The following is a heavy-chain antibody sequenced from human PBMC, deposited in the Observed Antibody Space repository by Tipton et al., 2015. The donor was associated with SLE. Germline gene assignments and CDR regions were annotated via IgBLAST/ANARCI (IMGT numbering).Heavy chain of an antibody. D-gene: IGHD3-10*01. V-gene: IGHV4-39*07. Sequence: TLSLTCTVSGGSISSSSYYWGWIRQPPGKGLEWIGSIYYSGSTYYNPSLKSRVIRSVDTSKNQFFLKLSSVTAADTAVYYCARVIYGSGTDAFDIWGQGTMVTVSS. CDR2: IYYSGST. CDR1: GGSISSSSYY. CDR3: ARVIYGSGTDAFDI. J-gene: IGHJ3*02.